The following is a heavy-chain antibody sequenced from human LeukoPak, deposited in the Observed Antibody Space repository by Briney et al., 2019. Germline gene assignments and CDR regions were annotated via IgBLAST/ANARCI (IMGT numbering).Heavy chain of an antibody. CDR1: GYTFTSYY. V-gene: IGHV1-46*01. CDR3: ARGLGY. J-gene: IGHJ4*02. D-gene: IGHD3-3*01. CDR2: INPSGGSR. Sequence: ASVKVSCKASGYTFTSYYMNWVRQAPGQGLEWMGVINPSGGSRSYAQKFQGRVTITRDTSTSTVYMELSSLRSRAAAVYYFARGLGYWGQGTLVTVSS.